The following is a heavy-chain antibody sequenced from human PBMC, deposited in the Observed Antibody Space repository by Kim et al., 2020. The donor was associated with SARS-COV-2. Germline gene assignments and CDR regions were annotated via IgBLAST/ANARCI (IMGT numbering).Heavy chain of an antibody. J-gene: IGHJ4*02. CDR1: GGSISSSSYY. CDR2: IYYSGST. Sequence: SETLSLTCTVSGGSISSSSYYWGWIRQPPGKGLEWIGSIYYSGSTYYNPSLKSRVTISVDTSKNQFSLKLSSVTAADTAVYYCARLLLGYCSGGSCYSGVHCDYWGQGTLVTVSS. D-gene: IGHD2-15*01. CDR3: ARLLLGYCSGGSCYSGVHCDY. V-gene: IGHV4-39*01.